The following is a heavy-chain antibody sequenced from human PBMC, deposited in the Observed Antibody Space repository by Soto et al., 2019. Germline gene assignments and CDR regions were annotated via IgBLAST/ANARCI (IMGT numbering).Heavy chain of an antibody. V-gene: IGHV1-18*04. D-gene: IGHD3-16*02. CDR1: GYTFTSYG. J-gene: IGHJ4*02. CDR3: ARDLVITFGGVIGHPPHYFDY. Sequence: ASVKVSCKASGYTFTSYGISWVRQSPVQGPEWMGWISAYNGNTNYAQKLQGRVTMTRDTSTSTVYMELSSLRSEDTAVYYCARDLVITFGGVIGHPPHYFDYWGQGTLVTVSS. CDR2: ISAYNGNT.